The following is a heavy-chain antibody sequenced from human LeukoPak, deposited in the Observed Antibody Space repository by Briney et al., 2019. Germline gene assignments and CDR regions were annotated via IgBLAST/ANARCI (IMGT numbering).Heavy chain of an antibody. CDR2: IYYSGST. CDR3: ARQGYSGSGRYNRFDP. Sequence: PSETLSLTCTVSGGSISSSSYFWGWIRQPPGKGLEWIGNIYYSGSTYYNPSLKSRVTISVDTSKNQFSLKLSSVTAADTAVYYCARQGYSGSGRYNRFDPWGQGTLVTVSS. D-gene: IGHD3-10*01. V-gene: IGHV4-39*01. CDR1: GGSISSSSYF. J-gene: IGHJ5*02.